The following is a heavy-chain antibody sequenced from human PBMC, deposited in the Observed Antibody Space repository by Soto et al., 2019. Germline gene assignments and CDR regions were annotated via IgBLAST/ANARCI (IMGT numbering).Heavy chain of an antibody. J-gene: IGHJ4*02. CDR2: MDYNVVT. CDR1: GGSIYSSGYY. D-gene: IGHD2-8*01. CDR3: GKVFVGANGHTGSDS. V-gene: IGHV4-39*01. Sequence: SETLSLTCTVSGGSIYSSGYYWGWIRQPPGRGLEWIGIMDYNVVTYSHPSLKSRVPISSEPSTNQFSLRLTSVTAAATALYFCGKVFVGANGHTGSDSWGPGTLVTVSS.